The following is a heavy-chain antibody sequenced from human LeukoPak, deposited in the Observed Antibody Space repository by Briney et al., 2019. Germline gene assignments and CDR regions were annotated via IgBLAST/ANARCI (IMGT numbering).Heavy chain of an antibody. V-gene: IGHV3-49*03. CDR3: SGVYNEWRLVD. J-gene: IGHJ4*02. CDR1: GFTFGDYA. CDR2: IRSKAYGGTT. Sequence: GGSLRLSCTASGFTFGDYAMSWFRQAPGNGLEWVGFIRSKAYGGTTEYAASVKGRFTISRDDSKDTVYLQMNSLKTEDTAVYYCSGVYNEWRLVDWGQGTLVTVSS. D-gene: IGHD3-10*01.